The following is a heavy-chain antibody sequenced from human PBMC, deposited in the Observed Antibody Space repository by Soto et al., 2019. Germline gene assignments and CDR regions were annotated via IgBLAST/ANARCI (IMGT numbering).Heavy chain of an antibody. D-gene: IGHD2-8*01. Sequence: QVQLQESGPGLVKPSETLSLTCSVSGGYVHSYYWSWLRQSPGRGLECIAYSYYSGSTKYNPSLNSRATISLDTSKNEVYLKMTSVTAADTAVYYCARARVRGVSPDYDFWGQGTQVTVSS. CDR1: GGYVHSYY. CDR2: SYYSGST. J-gene: IGHJ4*02. V-gene: IGHV4-59*02. CDR3: ARARVRGVSPDYDF.